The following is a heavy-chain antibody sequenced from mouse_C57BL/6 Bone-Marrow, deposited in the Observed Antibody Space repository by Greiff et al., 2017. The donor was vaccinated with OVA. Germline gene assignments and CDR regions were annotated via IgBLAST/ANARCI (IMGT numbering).Heavy chain of an antibody. V-gene: IGHV5-9*01. CDR3: ARLGTTVVAGYFDV. J-gene: IGHJ1*03. Sequence: EVQGVESGGGLVKPGGSLKLSCAASGFTFSSYTMSWVRQTPEKRLEWVATISGGGGNTYYPDSVKGRFTISRDNAKNTLYLQMSSLRSEDTALYYCARLGTTVVAGYFDVWGTGTTVTVSS. D-gene: IGHD1-1*01. CDR1: GFTFSSYT. CDR2: ISGGGGNT.